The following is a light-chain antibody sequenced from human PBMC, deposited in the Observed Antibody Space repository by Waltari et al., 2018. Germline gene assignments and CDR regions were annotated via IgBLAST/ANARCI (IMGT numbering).Light chain of an antibody. V-gene: IGKV3-11*01. Sequence: EIVLTQSPVTLPLAAGERATLSCRASESVSNYLAWYQQKPGQSPTLLIYDTSQRATGIPGRFSGSGYGTDFTLTIDNLEAEDFALYYCQQGVILPLTFGGGTKLEIK. J-gene: IGKJ4*01. CDR2: DTS. CDR1: ESVSNY. CDR3: QQGVILPLT.